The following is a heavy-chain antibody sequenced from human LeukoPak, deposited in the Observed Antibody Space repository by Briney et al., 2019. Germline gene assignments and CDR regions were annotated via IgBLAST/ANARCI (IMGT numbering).Heavy chain of an antibody. CDR1: GGSISSSSYY. CDR2: IYYSGST. CDR3: ARHETTVPYFGY. J-gene: IGHJ4*02. Sequence: SETLSLTCTVSGGSISSSSYYWGWIRQPPGKGLEWIGSIYYSGSTYYNPSLKSRVTISVDTSKNQFSLKLSSVTAADTAVYYCARHETTVPYFGYWGQGTLVTVSP. V-gene: IGHV4-39*01. D-gene: IGHD4-17*01.